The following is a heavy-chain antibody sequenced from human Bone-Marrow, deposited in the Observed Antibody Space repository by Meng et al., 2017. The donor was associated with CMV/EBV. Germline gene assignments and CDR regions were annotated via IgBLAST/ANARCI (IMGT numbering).Heavy chain of an antibody. CDR3: ARLRWFGEVDYFDY. CDR1: GFTFSSYW. CDR2: IKQDGSEK. D-gene: IGHD3-10*01. V-gene: IGHV3-7*01. Sequence: GESLKISCAAPGFTFSSYWMSWVRQAPGKGLEWVANIKQDGSEKYYVDSVKGRFTISRDNAKNSLYLQMNSLRAEDTAVYYCARLRWFGEVDYFDYWGQGTLVTVSS. J-gene: IGHJ4*02.